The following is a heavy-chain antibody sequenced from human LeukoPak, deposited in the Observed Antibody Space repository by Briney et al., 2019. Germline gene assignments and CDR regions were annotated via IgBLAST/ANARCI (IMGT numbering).Heavy chain of an antibody. J-gene: IGHJ4*02. CDR3: AKVPLRDRGIFDY. Sequence: GGSLRLSCAASGFTLSSYGMHWVRQAPGKGLEWVAFIRYDGSNKYYADSVKGRFTISRDNSKNTLYLQMNSLRAEDTAVYYCAKVPLRDRGIFDYWGQGTLVTVSS. V-gene: IGHV3-30*02. CDR2: IRYDGSNK. D-gene: IGHD3-10*01. CDR1: GFTLSSYG.